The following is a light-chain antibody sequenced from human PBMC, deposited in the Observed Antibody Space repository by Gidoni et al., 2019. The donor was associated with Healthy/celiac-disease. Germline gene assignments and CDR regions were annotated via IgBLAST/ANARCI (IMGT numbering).Light chain of an antibody. Sequence: DIVMTQSPDSLAVSLGERATINCKSSQSVLYSCNNKNYLAWYQQKPGQPPKLLIYWASTRESGVPDRFSGSGSGTDVTLTISSLQAEDVAVYYCQQYYSTPFTFGPGTKVDIK. CDR3: QQYYSTPFT. CDR1: QSVLYSCNNKNY. V-gene: IGKV4-1*01. J-gene: IGKJ3*01. CDR2: WAS.